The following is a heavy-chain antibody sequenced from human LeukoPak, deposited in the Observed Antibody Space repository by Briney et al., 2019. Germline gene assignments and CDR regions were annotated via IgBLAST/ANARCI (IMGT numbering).Heavy chain of an antibody. CDR1: GFTSSSYS. V-gene: IGHV3-21*01. CDR2: ISGSSSYI. D-gene: IGHD6-13*01. Sequence: GGSLRHSCAASGFTSSSYSMNWVRQAPGKGLEWVSSISGSSSYIYYADSVKGRFTISRDNAKNSLYLQMNSLRAEDTAVYYCARAAIAATGKYWFDPWGQGTLVTVSS. CDR3: ARAAIAATGKYWFDP. J-gene: IGHJ5*02.